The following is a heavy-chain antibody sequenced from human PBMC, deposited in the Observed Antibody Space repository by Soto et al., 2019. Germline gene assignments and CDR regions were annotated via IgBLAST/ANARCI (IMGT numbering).Heavy chain of an antibody. V-gene: IGHV1-46*03. Sequence: ASVKVSCKASGYTFTSYYMHWVRQAPGQGLEWMGIINPSGGSTSYAQKFQGRVTMTRDTSTSTVYMELSSLRSEDTAVYYCARDKMEVTTYYYYYMDVWGKGTTVTVSS. CDR1: GYTFTSYY. D-gene: IGHD4-17*01. CDR3: ARDKMEVTTYYYYYMDV. J-gene: IGHJ6*03. CDR2: INPSGGST.